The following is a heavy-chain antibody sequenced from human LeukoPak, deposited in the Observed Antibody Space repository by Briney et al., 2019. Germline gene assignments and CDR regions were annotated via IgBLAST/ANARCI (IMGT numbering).Heavy chain of an antibody. Sequence: PGGSLGLSCVASGFTFSDFDMNWVRQAPGKGLEWVSSISTSGSNTYYADSVRGRFTISRHNAKNSIYLQLSSLRAEDSAVYYCAREGNYGARCLDHWGQGALVLVSS. D-gene: IGHD4/OR15-4a*01. CDR2: ISTSGSNT. CDR3: AREGNYGARCLDH. J-gene: IGHJ4*02. CDR1: GFTFSDFD. V-gene: IGHV3-21*01.